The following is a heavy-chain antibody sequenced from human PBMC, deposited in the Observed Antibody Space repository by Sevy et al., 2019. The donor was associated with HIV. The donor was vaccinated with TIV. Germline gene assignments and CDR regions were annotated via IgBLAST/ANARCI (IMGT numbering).Heavy chain of an antibody. J-gene: IGHJ6*02. CDR3: AKGAGSYDFWSGYYNYYGMDV. CDR2: ISYDGSNK. CDR1: GFTFSSYG. Sequence: GGSLRLSCAASGFTFSSYGMHWVRQAPGKGLEWVAVISYDGSNKYYADSVKGRFTISRDNSKNKLYLQMNSLRAEDTAVYYCAKGAGSYDFWSGYYNYYGMDVWGQGTTVTVSS. V-gene: IGHV3-30*18. D-gene: IGHD3-3*01.